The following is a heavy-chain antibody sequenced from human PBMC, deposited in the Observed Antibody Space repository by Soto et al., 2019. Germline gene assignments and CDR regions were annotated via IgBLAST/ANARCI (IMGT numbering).Heavy chain of an antibody. CDR3: ARDPFIAAGGYYSYYGMDV. V-gene: IGHV1-69*06. CDR1: GGTFSNYA. Sequence: QVQLVQSGAEVKKPGSSVKVSCKASGGTFSNYAISWVRQAPGQGLEWMGGIIPMFGTANYGQKFQGSVTITADKFTSTAYMELHSLKAGDTAVYYCARDPFIAAGGYYSYYGMDVWGQGTTVTVSS. CDR2: IIPMFGTA. J-gene: IGHJ6*02. D-gene: IGHD6-13*01.